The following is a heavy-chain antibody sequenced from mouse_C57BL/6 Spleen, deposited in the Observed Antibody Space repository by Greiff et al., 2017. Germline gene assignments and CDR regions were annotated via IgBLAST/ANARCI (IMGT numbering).Heavy chain of an antibody. J-gene: IGHJ1*03. D-gene: IGHD1-1*01. V-gene: IGHV1-55*01. CDR3: ARFYYYGSSHWYFDV. Sequence: VQLQQPGAELVKPGASVKMSCKASGYTFTSYWITWVKQRPGQGLEWIGDMYPGSGSTNYNEKFKSKATLTVDTSSSTAYMQLSSLTSEDSAVYYCARFYYYGSSHWYFDVWGTGTTVTVSS. CDR1: GYTFTSYW. CDR2: MYPGSGST.